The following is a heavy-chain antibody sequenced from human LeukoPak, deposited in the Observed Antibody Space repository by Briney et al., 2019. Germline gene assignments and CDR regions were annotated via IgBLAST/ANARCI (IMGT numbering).Heavy chain of an antibody. Sequence: SHTLSLTCAISGDSVSSNRAAWHWIRQSPSRGLEWLGRTYYRSKWYNHYAVSVKSRITVNPDTSKNHFSLQLNSVTPEDTAVYYCARTADGILDYWGQGTLVTVSS. CDR2: TYYRSKWYN. CDR3: ARTADGILDY. D-gene: IGHD5-24*01. CDR1: GDSVSSNRAA. V-gene: IGHV6-1*01. J-gene: IGHJ4*02.